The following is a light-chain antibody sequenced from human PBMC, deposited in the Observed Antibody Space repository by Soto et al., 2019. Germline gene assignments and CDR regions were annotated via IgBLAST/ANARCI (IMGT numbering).Light chain of an antibody. CDR1: QDIRGA. Sequence: AIQLTQSPSSLSASVGDRVTITCRASQDIRGALAWYQQTPGKAPKILIYDVSTLQSGVPSRFSGSSSGTDFSLTISSLQPEDFATYFCQQFNNPITFGQGTRLDSK. CDR2: DVS. CDR3: QQFNNPIT. V-gene: IGKV1D-13*01. J-gene: IGKJ5*01.